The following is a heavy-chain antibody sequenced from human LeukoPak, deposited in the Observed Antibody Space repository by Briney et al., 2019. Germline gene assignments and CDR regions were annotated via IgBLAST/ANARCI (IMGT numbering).Heavy chain of an antibody. J-gene: IGHJ4*02. V-gene: IGHV4-61*01. CDR2: IYYSGST. CDR1: GGSVSSGSYY. D-gene: IGHD2-2*01. Sequence: SETLSLTCTVSGGSVSSGSYYWSWIRQPPGKGLEWIGYIYYSGSTNYNPSLKSRVTISVDTSKNQFSLKLSSVTAADTAVYYCARGDDSTPVDYWGQGTLVTVSS. CDR3: ARGDDSTPVDY.